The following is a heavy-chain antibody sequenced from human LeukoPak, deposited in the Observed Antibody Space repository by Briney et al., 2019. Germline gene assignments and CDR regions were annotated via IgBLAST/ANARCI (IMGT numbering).Heavy chain of an antibody. J-gene: IGHJ4*02. CDR3: AKHPGMGYPPY. CDR2: ISSNGGST. V-gene: IGHV3-64*01. D-gene: IGHD3-10*01. CDR1: GFTFSSYA. Sequence: GGSLRLSCAASGFTFSSYAVHWVRQAPGKGLEYVSAISSNGGSTYYANSVKGRFTISRDNSKNTLYLQMNSLRAEDTAVYYCAKHPGMGYPPYWGQGTLVTVSS.